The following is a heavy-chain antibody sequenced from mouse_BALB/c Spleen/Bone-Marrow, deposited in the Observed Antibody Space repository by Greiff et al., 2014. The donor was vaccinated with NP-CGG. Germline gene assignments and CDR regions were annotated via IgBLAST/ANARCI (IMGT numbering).Heavy chain of an antibody. CDR2: IDPAHPXX. CDR3: ASLTGTFDY. Sequence: VHVKQSGAELVKPGASVKLSCTASGFNIKDTYIHWVKQGPDQGLEWIGRIDPAHPXXKXAXXXQGXXPITADTSSNTAYLQVSSLTSEDTAVYYCASLTGTFDYWGQGTTLTVSS. V-gene: IGHV14-3*02. D-gene: IGHD4-1*01. CDR1: GFNIKDTY. J-gene: IGHJ2*01.